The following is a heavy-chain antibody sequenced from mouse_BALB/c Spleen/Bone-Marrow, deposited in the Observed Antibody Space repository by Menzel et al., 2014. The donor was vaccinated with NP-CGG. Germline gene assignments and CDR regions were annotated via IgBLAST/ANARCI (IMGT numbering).Heavy chain of an antibody. D-gene: IGHD1-1*01. CDR3: ARIYYYGRDY. CDR2: TNPSTGYT. J-gene: IGHJ2*01. CDR1: GYTFTNYW. V-gene: IGHV1-7*01. Sequence: QVQLQQPGAELAKPGASVKMSCKASGYTFTNYWMHWVKQRPGQGLEWIGYTNPSTGYTEYNQKFKDKATLTADKSSSTAYMQLSSLTSEDSAVYYCARIYYYGRDYWGQGTTLTASS.